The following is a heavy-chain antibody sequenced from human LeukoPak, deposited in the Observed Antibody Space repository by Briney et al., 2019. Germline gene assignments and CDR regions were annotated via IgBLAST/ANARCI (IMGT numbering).Heavy chain of an antibody. Sequence: SETLSLTCTVSGHSISSSSYWGWIRQPPGKGLEWIGSIHHSGSTYYNPSLKSRVAISVDTSKNHFSLKLSSVTAADTAVYYCARPHCSGGSCFFGNYFDCWGQGTLVTVSS. J-gene: IGHJ4*02. CDR1: GHSISSSSY. V-gene: IGHV4-38-2*02. CDR2: IHHSGST. D-gene: IGHD2-15*01. CDR3: ARPHCSGGSCFFGNYFDC.